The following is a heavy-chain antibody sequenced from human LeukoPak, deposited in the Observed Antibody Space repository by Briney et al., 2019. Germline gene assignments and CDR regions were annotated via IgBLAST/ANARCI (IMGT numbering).Heavy chain of an antibody. J-gene: IGHJ6*03. CDR1: GFVFSNYG. CDR3: ASGSGSYRTPYYYMDV. V-gene: IGHV3-30*02. D-gene: IGHD3-10*01. Sequence: GGSLRLSCQTSGFVFSNYGMHWVRQAPGKGLEWVAFVRYDGSNEYYADSVKGRFTISRDNSKNTLYLQMNSLRAEDTAVYYCASGSGSYRTPYYYMDVWGTGTTVTVSS. CDR2: VRYDGSNE.